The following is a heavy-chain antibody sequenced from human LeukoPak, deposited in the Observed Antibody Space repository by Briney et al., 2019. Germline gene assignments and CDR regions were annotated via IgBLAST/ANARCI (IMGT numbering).Heavy chain of an antibody. Sequence: ASVKVSCKASGYTFTSYGISWVRQAPGQGLEWMGWMTPNSGNTGYAQNFQGRITFTRDTSISTAYMELSSLRSEDTAVYYCARSGTGDERIGVDFWGQGTLVTVSS. CDR3: ARSGTGDERIGVDF. J-gene: IGHJ4*02. CDR1: GYTFTSYG. V-gene: IGHV1-8*03. D-gene: IGHD3-10*01. CDR2: MTPNSGNT.